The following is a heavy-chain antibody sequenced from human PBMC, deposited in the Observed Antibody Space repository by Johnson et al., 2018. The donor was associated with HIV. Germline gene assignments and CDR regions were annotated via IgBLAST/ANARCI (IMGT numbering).Heavy chain of an antibody. D-gene: IGHD3-10*01. CDR3: AREFTYYYGSGSYPSGLDAFDI. CDR2: ISSSGSTI. Sequence: MLLVESGGGVVQPGRSLRLSCTASGFTFSSYTIYCVRQTPGKGLEWVSYISSSGSTIYYADSVKGRFTISRDNAKDSLYLQMNSLRAEDTALYYCAREFTYYYGSGSYPSGLDAFDIWGQGTMVTVSS. CDR1: GFTFSSYT. V-gene: IGHV3-48*04. J-gene: IGHJ3*02.